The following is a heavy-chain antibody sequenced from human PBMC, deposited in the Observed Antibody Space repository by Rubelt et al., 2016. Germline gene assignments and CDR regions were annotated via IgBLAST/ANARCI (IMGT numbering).Heavy chain of an antibody. D-gene: IGHD6-19*01. CDR3: ARDSSGWYYFDW. V-gene: IGHV3-66*01. CDR1: GFTVSSNY. Sequence: EVQLVESGGGLVKPGGSLRLSCAASGFTVSSNYMSWVRQAPGKGLEWVSVIYSGGNTDYADSVKGRFTISRDNSKNTLYLQMNGLRAEDTAVYYCARDSSGWYYFDWWGQGALVTISS. J-gene: IGHJ4*02. CDR2: IYSGGNT.